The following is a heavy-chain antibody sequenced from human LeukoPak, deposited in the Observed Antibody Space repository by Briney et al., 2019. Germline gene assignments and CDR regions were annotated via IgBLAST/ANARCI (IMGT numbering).Heavy chain of an antibody. CDR3: ARVGPYYYDSSGYQDHY. D-gene: IGHD3-22*01. CDR2: MNPNSGNT. Sequence: GASVKVSCKASGYTFTSYDINWVRQATGQGLEWMGWMNPNSGNTGYAQKFQGRVTMTRNTSISTAYMELSSLRSEDTAVYYCARVGPYYYDSSGYQDHYWGQGTLVTVSS. CDR1: GYTFTSYD. V-gene: IGHV1-8*01. J-gene: IGHJ4*02.